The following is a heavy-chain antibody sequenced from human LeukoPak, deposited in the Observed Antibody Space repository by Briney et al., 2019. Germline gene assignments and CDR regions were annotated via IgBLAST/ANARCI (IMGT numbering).Heavy chain of an antibody. Sequence: GGSLRLSCAASGFTFSTYAMHWVRQAPGKGLEWVAVISFDGSNKYYADSVKGRFTISRDNSKNTLYLQMNSLRAEDTAVYYCARDNRGLGSGSSRGYFDYWGQGTLVTVSS. D-gene: IGHD3-10*01. V-gene: IGHV3-30-3*01. CDR3: ARDNRGLGSGSSRGYFDY. CDR2: ISFDGSNK. CDR1: GFTFSTYA. J-gene: IGHJ4*02.